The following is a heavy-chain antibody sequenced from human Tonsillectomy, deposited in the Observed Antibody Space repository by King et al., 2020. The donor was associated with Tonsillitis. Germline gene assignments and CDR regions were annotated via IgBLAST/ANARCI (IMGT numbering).Heavy chain of an antibody. V-gene: IGHV3-23*04. D-gene: IGHD3-9*01. CDR3: AKRGQYAILTGYYLDYYYGMDV. CDR1: GFTFSSYA. J-gene: IGHJ6*02. Sequence: VQLVESGGGLVQPGGSLRLSCAASGFTFSSYAMSWVRQAQGKGLEWVSGISGSGGSTYYADSVKGRFTISRDNSKNTLYLQMNSLRAEDTAVYYCAKRGQYAILTGYYLDYYYGMDVWGQGTTVTVSS. CDR2: ISGSGGST.